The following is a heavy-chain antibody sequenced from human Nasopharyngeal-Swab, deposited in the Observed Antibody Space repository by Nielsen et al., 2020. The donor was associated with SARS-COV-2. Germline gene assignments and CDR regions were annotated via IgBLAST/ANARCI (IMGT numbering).Heavy chain of an antibody. CDR1: GFPLSNARMG. J-gene: IGHJ6*02. Sequence: SGPTLVQPTEPLSLTCTFSGFPLSNARMGVSWIRQPPGKPLEWLAHIFSNDEKSYSTSLKSRHTISKDTSKSQVVLTMTNMDPVDTATYYCSRIDVVVPAAIQEGYYYGMDVWGQGTTVTVSS. D-gene: IGHD2-2*01. CDR2: IFSNDEK. V-gene: IGHV2-26*01. CDR3: SRIDVVVPAAIQEGYYYGMDV.